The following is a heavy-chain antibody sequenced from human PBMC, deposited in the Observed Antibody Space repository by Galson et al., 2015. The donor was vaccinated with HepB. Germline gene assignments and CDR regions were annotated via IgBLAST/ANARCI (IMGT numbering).Heavy chain of an antibody. Sequence: ETLSLTCTVSGGSISSYYWSWIRQPPGKGLEWIGYIYYSGSTNYNPSLKSRVTISVDTSKNQFSLKLSSVTAADTAAYYCARTRDAFDIWGQGTMVTVSS. CDR1: GGSISSYY. V-gene: IGHV4-59*01. CDR3: ARTRDAFDI. J-gene: IGHJ3*02. CDR2: IYYSGST.